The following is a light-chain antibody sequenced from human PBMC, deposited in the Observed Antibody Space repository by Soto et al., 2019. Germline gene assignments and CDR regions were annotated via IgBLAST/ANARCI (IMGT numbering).Light chain of an antibody. CDR2: DVS. J-gene: IGLJ1*01. Sequence: SVLTQPRSVSGSPGQSVTISCTGTSSDVGVYNYVSWYQQYPGKAPKIMIYDVSKRPSGVPDRFSGSKPDNTASLTISGLQAEDEADYYCCSYAGSYTFVFGIGTKSPS. CDR1: SSDVGVYNY. CDR3: CSYAGSYTFV. V-gene: IGLV2-11*01.